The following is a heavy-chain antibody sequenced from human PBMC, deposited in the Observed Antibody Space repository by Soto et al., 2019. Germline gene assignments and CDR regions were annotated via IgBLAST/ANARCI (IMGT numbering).Heavy chain of an antibody. CDR3: ARDTYDSSASFDY. V-gene: IGHV4-31*03. D-gene: IGHD3-22*01. CDR2: IYYSGST. CDR1: GGSISSGGYY. Sequence: SETLSLTCTVSGGSISSGGYYWSWIRQHPGKGLEWIGYIYYSGSTYYNPSLKSRVTISVDTSKNQFSLKLSSVTAADTAVYYCARDTYDSSASFDYWGQGTLVTVSS. J-gene: IGHJ4*02.